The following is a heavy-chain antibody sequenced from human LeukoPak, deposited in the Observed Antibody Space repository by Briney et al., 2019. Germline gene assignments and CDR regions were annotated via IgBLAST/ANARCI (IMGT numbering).Heavy chain of an antibody. CDR2: INHSGST. CDR3: ARGPRFGELLWHWFDP. Sequence: SETLSLTCAVYGGSFSGYYWSWIRQPPGKGLEWIGEINHSGSTNYNPSLKSRVTISVDTSKNQFSLKLSSVTAADTAVYYRARGPRFGELLWHWFDPWGQGTLVTVSS. D-gene: IGHD3-10*01. V-gene: IGHV4-34*01. CDR1: GGSFSGYY. J-gene: IGHJ5*02.